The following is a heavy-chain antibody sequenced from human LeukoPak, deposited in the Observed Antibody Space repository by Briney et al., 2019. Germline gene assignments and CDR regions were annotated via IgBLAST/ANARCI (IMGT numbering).Heavy chain of an antibody. D-gene: IGHD6-19*01. Sequence: PSETLSLTCTVSGGSISSSSYYWGWIRQPPGKGLEWIVSIYYSGSTYYNPSLKSRVTISVDTSKNQFSLKLSSVTAADTAVYYCARSGGWTDYYYYMDVWGKGTTVTVSS. CDR1: GGSISSSSYY. CDR3: ARSGGWTDYYYYMDV. CDR2: IYYSGST. J-gene: IGHJ6*03. V-gene: IGHV4-39*01.